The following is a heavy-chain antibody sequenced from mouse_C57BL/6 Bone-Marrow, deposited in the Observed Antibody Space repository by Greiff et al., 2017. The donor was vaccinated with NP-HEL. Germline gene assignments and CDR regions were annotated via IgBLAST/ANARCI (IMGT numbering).Heavy chain of an antibody. V-gene: IGHV1-39*01. Sequence: VQLQQSGPELVKPGASVKISCKASGYSFTDYNMNWVKQSNGKSLEWIGVINPNYGTTSYTQKFKGQATLTVDPSSSTAYMQLNGLSSEDSAGYYCAPCDYDGYFDYWGKGTTLTVSS. CDR1: GYSFTDYN. CDR2: INPNYGTT. D-gene: IGHD2-4*01. J-gene: IGHJ2*01. CDR3: APCDYDGYFDY.